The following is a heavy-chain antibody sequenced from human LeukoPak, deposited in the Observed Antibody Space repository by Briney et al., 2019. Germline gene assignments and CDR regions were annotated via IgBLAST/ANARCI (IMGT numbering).Heavy chain of an antibody. V-gene: IGHV1-3*01. CDR1: GYIFSDYA. CDR2: IDAGNGNT. CDR3: ARGSTSDWPLDH. J-gene: IGHJ4*02. D-gene: IGHD2-2*01. Sequence: ASVKVSCKASGYIFSDYAIHWVRQAPGQRLEWMGWIDAGNGNTRYSQKFQGRVTITRDTSTSTAYIELRSLRSEGTAMYYCARGSTSDWPLDHWGQETLVTIS.